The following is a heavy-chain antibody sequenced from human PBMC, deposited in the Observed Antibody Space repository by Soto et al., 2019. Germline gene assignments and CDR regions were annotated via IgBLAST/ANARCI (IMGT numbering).Heavy chain of an antibody. V-gene: IGHV2-26*01. CDR1: GFSLSNARMG. Sequence: ESGPTLVNPTETLTLTCTDSGFSLSNARMGVSWIRQPPGKALEWLAHIFSNDEKSYSTSLKSRLTISKDTSKSQVVLTMTNMDPVDTATYYCARIEVCLGYCSGGSCYSSNWFDPWGQGTLVTVSS. CDR2: IFSNDEK. J-gene: IGHJ5*02. D-gene: IGHD2-15*01. CDR3: ARIEVCLGYCSGGSCYSSNWFDP.